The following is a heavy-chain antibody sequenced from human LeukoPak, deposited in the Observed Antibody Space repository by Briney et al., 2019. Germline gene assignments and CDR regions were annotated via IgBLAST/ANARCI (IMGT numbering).Heavy chain of an antibody. CDR3: ARALCSGGSCYSAHFDY. CDR1: GYSISSGYY. D-gene: IGHD2-15*01. CDR2: IHHSGST. V-gene: IGHV4-38-2*02. J-gene: IGHJ4*02. Sequence: PSETLSLTCTVSGYSISSGYYWGWIRQPPGKGLEWIGTIHHSGSTYYIPSLKSRVTMSVDTSKNQFSLKLSSVTAADTAVYYCARALCSGGSCYSAHFDYWGQGTLVTVSS.